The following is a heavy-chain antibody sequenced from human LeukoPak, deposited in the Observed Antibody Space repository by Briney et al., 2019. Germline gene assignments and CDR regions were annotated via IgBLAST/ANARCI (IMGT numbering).Heavy chain of an antibody. CDR2: IYSGDST. CDR1: GFTVSSNY. J-gene: IGHJ4*02. CDR3: AKAAYFYGSGSYYNDY. D-gene: IGHD3-10*01. V-gene: IGHV3-66*01. Sequence: GGSLRLSCAASGFTVSSNYMSWVRQAPGKGLEWVSVIYSGDSTYYADSVKGRFTISRDNSKNTVYLQMNSLRAEDTAVYFCAKAAYFYGSGSYYNDYWGQGTLVTVSS.